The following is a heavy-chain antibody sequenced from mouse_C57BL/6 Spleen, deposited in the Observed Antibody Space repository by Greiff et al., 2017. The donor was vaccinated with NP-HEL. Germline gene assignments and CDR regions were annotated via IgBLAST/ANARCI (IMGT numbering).Heavy chain of an antibody. CDR3: ARPYSSGYVDY. D-gene: IGHD3-2*02. CDR1: GFTFSSYG. V-gene: IGHV5-6*02. CDR2: ISSGGSYT. J-gene: IGHJ2*01. Sequence: EVMLVESGGDLVKPGGSLKLSCAASGFTFSSYGMSWVRQTPDKRLEWVATISSGGSYTYYPDSVKGRVTISRDNAKNTLYLQMSSLKSEDTAMYYCARPYSSGYVDYWGQGTTLTVSS.